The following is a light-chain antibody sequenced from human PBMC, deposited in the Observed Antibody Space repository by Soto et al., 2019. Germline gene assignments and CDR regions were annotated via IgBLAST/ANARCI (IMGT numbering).Light chain of an antibody. CDR3: QQYDGWPPYT. Sequence: SSAARPTLAFTSSQRVSSNLAWCQQKHGQAPRLLLYGASTRATGIPARLSGSGSGTEFTLTISSLLYEDVAVYYCQQYDGWPPYTFGQGTKVDIK. V-gene: IGKV3-15*01. J-gene: IGKJ2*01. CDR1: QRVSSN. CDR2: GAS.